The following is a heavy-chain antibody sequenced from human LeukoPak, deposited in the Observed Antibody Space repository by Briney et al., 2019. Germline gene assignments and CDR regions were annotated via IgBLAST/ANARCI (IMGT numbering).Heavy chain of an antibody. CDR3: ARGTALWYSSSWELDY. V-gene: IGHV4-34*01. Sequence: SETLSLTCAVYGGSFSGYYWSWIRQPPGKGLEWIGEINHSGSTNYNPSLKSRVTISVDTSKNQFSLKLSSVTAADTAVYYCARGTALWYSSSWELDYWGQGTLVTVSS. D-gene: IGHD6-13*01. CDR2: INHSGST. J-gene: IGHJ4*02. CDR1: GGSFSGYY.